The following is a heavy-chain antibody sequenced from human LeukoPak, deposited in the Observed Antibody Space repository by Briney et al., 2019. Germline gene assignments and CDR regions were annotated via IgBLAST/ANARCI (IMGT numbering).Heavy chain of an antibody. J-gene: IGHJ4*02. CDR3: ARDLGSSSPGDY. CDR2: IIPIFGTA. V-gene: IGHV1-69*01. D-gene: IGHD6-6*01. CDR1: GYIFTDYY. Sequence: GASVKVSCKASGYIFTDYYMHWVRQAPGQGLEWMGGIIPIFGTANYAQKFQGRVTITADESTSTAYMELSSLRSEDTAVYYCARDLGSSSPGDYWGQGTLVTVSS.